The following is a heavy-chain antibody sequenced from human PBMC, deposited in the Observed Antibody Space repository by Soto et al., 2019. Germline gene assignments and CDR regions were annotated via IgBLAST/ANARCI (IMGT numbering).Heavy chain of an antibody. CDR2: LDDAGGST. D-gene: IGHD3-10*01. J-gene: IGHJ6*02. CDR1: GFTFSDFA. Sequence: GGSLRLSCLASGFTFSDFAITWVRHVPGRGLEWVASLDDAGGSTYYAESVRGRFSISRDNSQNTLFLQMKRLTVDDTAIYYCAAPRDEYGSGVSGFTYGLDIWGQGTMVTVSS. V-gene: IGHV3-23*01. CDR3: AAPRDEYGSGVSGFTYGLDI.